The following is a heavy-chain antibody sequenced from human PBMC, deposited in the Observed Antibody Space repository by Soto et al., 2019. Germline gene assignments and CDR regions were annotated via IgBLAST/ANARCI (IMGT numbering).Heavy chain of an antibody. V-gene: IGHV1-18*01. CDR1: DYIFNTYA. CDR3: ATVLRFGYYDSSGYYDY. J-gene: IGHJ4*02. D-gene: IGHD3-22*01. Sequence: ASVKVSCKASDYIFNTYAINWVRQAPGQGLEWMGRISTYNGNTNYAQNLQGRVTMTADTSTTTAYMELRSLTSDDTAVYYCATVLRFGYYDSSGYYDYWGQGTLVTVSS. CDR2: ISTYNGNT.